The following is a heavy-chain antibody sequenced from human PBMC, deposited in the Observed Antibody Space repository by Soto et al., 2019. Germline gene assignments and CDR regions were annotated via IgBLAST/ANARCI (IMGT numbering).Heavy chain of an antibody. J-gene: IGHJ6*02. Sequence: SVKVSCKASGGTFSSYAISWVRQAPGQRLEWMGGIIPIFGTANYAQKFQGRVTITADESTSTAYMELSSLRSEDTAVYYRARECGGDCYSAPSHYYYGMDVWGQGTTVTVSS. V-gene: IGHV1-69*13. D-gene: IGHD2-21*02. CDR3: ARECGGDCYSAPSHYYYGMDV. CDR2: IIPIFGTA. CDR1: GGTFSSYA.